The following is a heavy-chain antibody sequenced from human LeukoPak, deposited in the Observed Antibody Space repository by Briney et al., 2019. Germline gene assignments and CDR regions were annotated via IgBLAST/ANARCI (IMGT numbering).Heavy chain of an antibody. V-gene: IGHV4-59*01. CDR3: ARDASSYGSGSYYPD. D-gene: IGHD3-10*01. CDR2: IYYSGNT. J-gene: IGHJ4*02. Sequence: SETLSLTCTVSGGSISSYYWSWIRQPPGKGLEWIGYIYYSGNTNYNPSLKSRVTIYVDTSKNQFSLKLSSVTAADTAVYYCARDASSYGSGSYYPDWGQGTLVTVSS. CDR1: GGSISSYY.